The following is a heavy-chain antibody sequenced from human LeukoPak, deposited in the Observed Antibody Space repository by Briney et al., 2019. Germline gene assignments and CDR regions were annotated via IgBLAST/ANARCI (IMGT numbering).Heavy chain of an antibody. CDR2: IYYSGST. Sequence: SETLSLTCTASGGSISSGGYYWSWIRQHPGKGLEWIGYIYYSGSTYYNPSLKSRVTISVDTSKNQFSLKLSSVTAADTAVYYCARGPYCSSTSCYTESGAGMDVWGKGTTVTVSS. CDR3: ARGPYCSSTSCYTESGAGMDV. CDR1: GGSISSGGYY. D-gene: IGHD2-2*02. V-gene: IGHV4-31*03. J-gene: IGHJ6*04.